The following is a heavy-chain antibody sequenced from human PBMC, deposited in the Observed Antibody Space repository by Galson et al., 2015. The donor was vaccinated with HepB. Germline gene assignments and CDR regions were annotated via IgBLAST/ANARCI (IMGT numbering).Heavy chain of an antibody. V-gene: IGHV3-69-1*02. CDR2: ISSISNT. CDR3: AKGADSTGYYVKSSYYYGMDV. J-gene: IGHJ6*02. D-gene: IGHD3-22*01. CDR1: GFTFNTYD. Sequence: SLRLSCAASGFTFNTYDMNWVRQAPGKGLEWVSYISSISNTYYADSVKGRSTISRDNTKNSLYLQMNSLRAEDTAVYYCAKGADSTGYYVKSSYYYGMDVWGQGTTVTVSS.